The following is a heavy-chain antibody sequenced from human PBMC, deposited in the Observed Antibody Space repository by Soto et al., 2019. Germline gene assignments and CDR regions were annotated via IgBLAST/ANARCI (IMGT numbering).Heavy chain of an antibody. V-gene: IGHV3-33*08. CDR2: IWYDGSNK. D-gene: IGHD4-17*01. CDR1: GFTFSSYG. Sequence: QVQLVESGGGVVQPGRSLRLSCAASGFTFSSYGRHWVRQAPGKGLEWVAVIWYDGSNKYYADSVKGRFTVSRDNSKNTLYLQMNSLRAEDTAVYYCARPKGTVTLYRFDYWGQGTLVTVSS. J-gene: IGHJ4*02. CDR3: ARPKGTVTLYRFDY.